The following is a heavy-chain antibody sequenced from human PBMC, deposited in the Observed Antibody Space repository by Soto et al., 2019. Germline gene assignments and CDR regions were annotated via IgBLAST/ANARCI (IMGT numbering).Heavy chain of an antibody. Sequence: PSETLSLTCTVSGGSISSGDSYWSWIRQPPGKGLEWIGYIYYSGSTYYNPSLKSRVTISIDTSKNQFSLKLSSVTAADTAVYYCARGSSGWSEGYFDYWGQGTLVTVSS. CDR1: GGSISSGDSY. CDR2: IYYSGST. CDR3: ARGSSGWSEGYFDY. J-gene: IGHJ4*02. V-gene: IGHV4-30-4*01. D-gene: IGHD6-19*01.